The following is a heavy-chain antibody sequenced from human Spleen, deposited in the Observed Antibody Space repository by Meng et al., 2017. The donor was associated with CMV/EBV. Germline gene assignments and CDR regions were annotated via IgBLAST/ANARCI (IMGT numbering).Heavy chain of an antibody. J-gene: IGHJ4*02. CDR2: IYHSGST. Sequence: GSIGSSSWWSWVRRTPGKGLEWIGEIYHSGSTNYNPSLKSRVTISVDKSKNQFSLKLSSVTAADTAVYYCARDPTPYCSGGSCYLDYWGQGTLVTVSS. CDR3: ARDPTPYCSGGSCYLDY. V-gene: IGHV4-4*02. D-gene: IGHD2-15*01. CDR1: GSIGSSSW.